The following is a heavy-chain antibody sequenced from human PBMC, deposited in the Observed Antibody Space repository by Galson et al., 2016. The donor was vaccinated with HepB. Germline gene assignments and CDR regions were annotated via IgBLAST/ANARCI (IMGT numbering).Heavy chain of an antibody. Sequence: QSGAEVKKPGESLKISCKASGYTFSRYWIGWVRQMPGKGLEWMGIIYPGDSDTRYSPSFQDQVTISADKSINTAYLQWSSLKASDSAMYFCARHVPPSPAAPPECWGQGTLVTVSS. V-gene: IGHV5-51*01. D-gene: IGHD2-2*01. CDR3: ARHVPPSPAAPPEC. J-gene: IGHJ4*02. CDR2: IYPGDSDT. CDR1: GYTFSRYW.